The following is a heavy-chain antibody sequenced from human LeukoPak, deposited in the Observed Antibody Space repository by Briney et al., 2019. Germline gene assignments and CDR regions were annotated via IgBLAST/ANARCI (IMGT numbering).Heavy chain of an antibody. CDR1: GGTFSSYA. CDR2: IIPIFGTA. Sequence: SVKVSCKASGGTFSSYAISWVPQAPGQGLKWMGGIIPIFGTANYTQKFQGRVTITADESTNTAYMELSSLRSEDTAVYYCARENCSGSSCYFDTLAYFDYWGQGTLVTDST. J-gene: IGHJ4*02. D-gene: IGHD2-15*01. CDR3: ARENCSGSSCYFDTLAYFDY. V-gene: IGHV1-69*01.